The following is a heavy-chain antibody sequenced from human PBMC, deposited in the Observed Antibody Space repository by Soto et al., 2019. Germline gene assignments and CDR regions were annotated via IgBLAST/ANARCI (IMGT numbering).Heavy chain of an antibody. Sequence: SATLSLTCTVPGGSISSYYWSWIRQPPGKGLEWIGYIYYSGSTNYNPSLKSRVTISVDTSKNQFSLKLSSVTAADTAVYYCARHITVTTSRRNWFDPWGQGTLVTVS. CDR1: GGSISSYY. CDR2: IYYSGST. CDR3: ARHITVTTSRRNWFDP. J-gene: IGHJ5*02. V-gene: IGHV4-59*08. D-gene: IGHD4-17*01.